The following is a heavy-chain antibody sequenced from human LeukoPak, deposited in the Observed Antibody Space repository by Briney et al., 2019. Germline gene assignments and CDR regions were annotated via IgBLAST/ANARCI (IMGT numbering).Heavy chain of an antibody. CDR1: GFTFTSYA. CDR2: ISSSSSYI. CDR3: AGAVFTAARFDY. D-gene: IGHD6-6*01. J-gene: IGHJ4*01. Sequence: GGSLRLSCAASGFTFTSYAMNWVRQAPGKGLEWVSSISSSSSYIYYADSVKGRFTISRDNAKNSLSLQMNSLRAEDTAVYYCAGAVFTAARFDYWGHGALVTVSS. V-gene: IGHV3-21*01.